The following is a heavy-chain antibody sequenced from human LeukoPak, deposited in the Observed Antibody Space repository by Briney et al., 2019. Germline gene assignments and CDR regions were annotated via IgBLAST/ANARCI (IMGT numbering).Heavy chain of an antibody. CDR1: GFTFSSYA. Sequence: GGSLRLSCTASGFTFSSYAMTWVRQAPGNGLEWVSGISASGGSTYNADSVKGRFTISRDNSKNTLYLHMRSLRAEDTAVYYCAKSMTTFNWFDSWGQGTLVTVSS. CDR2: ISASGGST. V-gene: IGHV3-23*01. J-gene: IGHJ5*01. CDR3: AKSMTTFNWFDS. D-gene: IGHD4-11*01.